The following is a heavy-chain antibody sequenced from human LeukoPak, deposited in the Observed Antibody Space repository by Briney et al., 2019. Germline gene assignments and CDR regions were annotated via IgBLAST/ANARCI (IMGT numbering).Heavy chain of an antibody. CDR3: ARDQNYYGSGRWFDP. J-gene: IGHJ5*02. Sequence: SETLSLTCTVSGGSISSYYWSWLRQPPGKGLEGVGYIYYSGSTNYNPSLKSRVTISVDTSKNQFSLKLSSVTAADTAVYYCARDQNYYGSGRWFDPWGQGTLVTVSS. CDR2: IYYSGST. D-gene: IGHD3-10*01. CDR1: GGSISSYY. V-gene: IGHV4-59*01.